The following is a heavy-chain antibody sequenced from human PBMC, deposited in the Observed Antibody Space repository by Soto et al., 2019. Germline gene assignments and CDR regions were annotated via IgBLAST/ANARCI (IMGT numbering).Heavy chain of an antibody. CDR1: GYTFSDDY. V-gene: IGHV1-2*02. CDR3: AKEDPSGRYSLDY. Sequence: SLMVCCTAVGYTFSDDYIQCLRQAPGQGLEYMGWISPKSGGAAYAQKFRGRVTMTRDTSVNLAYLHLSSLRIEDTAVYFCAKEDPSGRYSLDYWGQGSQVTVSS. J-gene: IGHJ4*02. CDR2: ISPKSGGA. D-gene: IGHD1-26*01.